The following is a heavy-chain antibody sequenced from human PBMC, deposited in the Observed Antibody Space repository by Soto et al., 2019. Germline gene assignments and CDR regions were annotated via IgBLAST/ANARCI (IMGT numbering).Heavy chain of an antibody. V-gene: IGHV3-11*01. J-gene: IGHJ6*02. D-gene: IGHD6-13*01. Sequence: GGSLRLSCAASGFTFSEYYMSWIRQAPGKGLEWVSYISSSGSTIYYADSVKGRFTISRDNAKNSLYLQMNSLRAEDTAVYYCARARSSWYNYYYAMDVWGQGTTVTVSS. CDR3: ARARSSWYNYYYAMDV. CDR1: GFTFSEYY. CDR2: ISSSGSTI.